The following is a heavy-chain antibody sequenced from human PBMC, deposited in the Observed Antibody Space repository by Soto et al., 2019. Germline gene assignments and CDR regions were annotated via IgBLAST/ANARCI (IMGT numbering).Heavy chain of an antibody. V-gene: IGHV3-30*04. CDR3: AIDPAASTTGWYGIDF. CDR1: GFMFSAYA. CDR2: ISYGGTNK. J-gene: IGHJ4*01. D-gene: IGHD6-19*01. Sequence: PGGSLRLSCAASGFMFSAYAMIWIRQAPGKGLEWVAAISYGGTNKYYADSIKGRFTISRDNSANTLFLQVNSLRGEDTAMYYCAIDPAASTTGWYGIDFWGQGTLVTVSS.